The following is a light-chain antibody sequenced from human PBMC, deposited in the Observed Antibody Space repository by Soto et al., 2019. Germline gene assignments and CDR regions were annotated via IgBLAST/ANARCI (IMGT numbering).Light chain of an antibody. Sequence: EIVLPQSPATLSLSPGERATLSCRASPSVNTFLAWYPQQRGQAPRLLISNASNRATDIPARFSGSGSGTDFTLSISSLEPEDFAVYYCQQRNNWPPTFGGGTKVEIK. CDR3: QQRNNWPPT. CDR2: NAS. J-gene: IGKJ4*01. V-gene: IGKV3-11*01. CDR1: PSVNTF.